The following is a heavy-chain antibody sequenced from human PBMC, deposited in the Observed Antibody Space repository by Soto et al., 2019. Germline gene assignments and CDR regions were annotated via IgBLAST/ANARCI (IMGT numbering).Heavy chain of an antibody. CDR3: ARAGDWNYAQDF. CDR2: INSDGTRI. Sequence: GGSLRLSCAASGFTFTNYRIHWVRQAPGKGLVWVARINSDGTRINYTDSVKGRFTISRDNAKNTVFLQMNSLRDEDSAVYFCARAGDWNYAQDFWGQGTLVTVSS. V-gene: IGHV3-74*01. CDR1: GFTFTNYR. J-gene: IGHJ4*02. D-gene: IGHD1-7*01.